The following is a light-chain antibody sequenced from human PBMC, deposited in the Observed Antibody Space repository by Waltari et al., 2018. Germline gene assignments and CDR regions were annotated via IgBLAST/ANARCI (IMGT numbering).Light chain of an antibody. Sequence: DIQMTQSPSSVSASVGDRVTITCRASQGISSWLACYQQKPGKGPNLLIFGASKLQSGVPSRFSGSGSGTDFTLTISGLQPEDSATYFCQQGSSFPPTFGQGTIVEIK. V-gene: IGKV1-12*01. J-gene: IGKJ1*01. CDR3: QQGSSFPPT. CDR1: QGISSW. CDR2: GAS.